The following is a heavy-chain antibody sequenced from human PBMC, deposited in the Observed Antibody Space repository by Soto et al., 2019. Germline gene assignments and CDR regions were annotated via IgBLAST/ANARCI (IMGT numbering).Heavy chain of an antibody. CDR3: ARHEAPVVNNPFDY. CDR2: IYYSGST. V-gene: IGHV4-59*08. J-gene: IGHJ4*02. Sequence: SETLSLTCTVSGGSISSYYWSWIRQPPGKGLEWIGYIYYSGSTNYNPSLKSRVTISVDTSKNQFSLKLSSVTAADTAVYYCARHEAPVVNNPFDYWGQGTLVTVSS. D-gene: IGHD2-15*01. CDR1: GGSISSYY.